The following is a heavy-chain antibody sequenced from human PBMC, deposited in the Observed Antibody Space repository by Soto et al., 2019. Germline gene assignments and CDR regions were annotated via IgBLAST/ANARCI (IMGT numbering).Heavy chain of an antibody. CDR2: INPSGGST. Sequence: ASVKVSCKASGYTFTSYYMHWVRQAPGQGLEWMGIINPSGGSTSYAQRFHGRVTMTRDTSTSTVYMELSSLRSEDTAVYYCARVLQQVVQYYYYYGMDVWGQGTTVTVSS. V-gene: IGHV1-46*03. CDR3: ARVLQQVVQYYYYYGMDV. D-gene: IGHD6-13*01. CDR1: GYTFTSYY. J-gene: IGHJ6*02.